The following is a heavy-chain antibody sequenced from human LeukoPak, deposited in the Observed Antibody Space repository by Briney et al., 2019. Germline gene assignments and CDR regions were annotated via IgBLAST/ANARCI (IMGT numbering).Heavy chain of an antibody. CDR3: ARGALSRTLTYYYDSSGYSAFDI. D-gene: IGHD3-22*01. J-gene: IGHJ3*02. CDR1: GFTFSDYY. Sequence: GGSLRLSCAASGFTFSDYYMSWIRQAPGKGLERVSYISSSGSTIYYADSVKGRFTISRDNAKNSLYLQMNSLRAEDTAVYYCARGALSRTLTYYYDSSGYSAFDIWGQGTMVTVSS. V-gene: IGHV3-11*04. CDR2: ISSSGSTI.